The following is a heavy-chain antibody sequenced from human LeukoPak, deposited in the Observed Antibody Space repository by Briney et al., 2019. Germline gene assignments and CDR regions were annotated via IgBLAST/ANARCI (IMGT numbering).Heavy chain of an antibody. Sequence: ESGGSLRLSCAASGFTFSSYGMHWVRQAPGKGLEWVAVISYDGSNKYYADSVKGRFTISRDNSKNTLYLQMNSLRAEDTAVYYCAREGGMTTVTYYYYYYGMDVWGQGTTVTVSS. D-gene: IGHD4-17*01. CDR2: ISYDGSNK. J-gene: IGHJ6*02. CDR1: GFTFSSYG. CDR3: AREGGMTTVTYYYYYYGMDV. V-gene: IGHV3-30*03.